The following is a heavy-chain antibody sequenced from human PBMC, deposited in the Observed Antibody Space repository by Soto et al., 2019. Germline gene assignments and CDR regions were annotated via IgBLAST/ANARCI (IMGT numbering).Heavy chain of an antibody. CDR3: AKDLRPDGRYDLDY. D-gene: IGHD1-26*01. V-gene: IGHV3-23*01. CDR1: GFIFRTYA. Sequence: GGSLRVSCAASGFIFRTYAVNWVRQAPGKGLEWVSVMVGDGSSSDYADSVRGRFTISRDNSKNTLYLQMNNLRAEDTAVYYCAKDLRPDGRYDLDYWGQGTLVTVSS. CDR2: MVGDGSSS. J-gene: IGHJ4*02.